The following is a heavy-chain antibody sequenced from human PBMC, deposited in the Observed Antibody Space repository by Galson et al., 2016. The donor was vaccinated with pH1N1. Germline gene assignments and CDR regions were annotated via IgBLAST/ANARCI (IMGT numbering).Heavy chain of an antibody. CDR1: GFSFSSYA. Sequence: SLRLSCAASGFSFSSYAMTWVRQAPGKGLEWVASINYGGGDTYYADSVQGRFTISRDNSKNTVSLQMNSLRAEDTAVFYCARSSDVTAYYGLDVWGQGTTVSVSS. J-gene: IGHJ6*02. V-gene: IGHV3-23*01. CDR3: ARSSDVTAYYGLDV. D-gene: IGHD6-6*01. CDR2: INYGGGDT.